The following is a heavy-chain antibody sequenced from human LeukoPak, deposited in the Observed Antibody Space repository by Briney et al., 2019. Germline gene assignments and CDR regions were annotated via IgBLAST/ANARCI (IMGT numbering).Heavy chain of an antibody. CDR3: AKALSGDYEHWFDP. CDR2: ISGSGGST. CDR1: GFTFSSYA. D-gene: IGHD4-17*01. Sequence: PGGSLRLSCAASGFTFSSYAMSWVRQAPGKGLEWVSAISGSGGSTYYADSVKGRFTISRDNSKNTLYLQMNSLRAKDTAVYYCAKALSGDYEHWFDPWGQGTLVTVSS. V-gene: IGHV3-23*01. J-gene: IGHJ5*02.